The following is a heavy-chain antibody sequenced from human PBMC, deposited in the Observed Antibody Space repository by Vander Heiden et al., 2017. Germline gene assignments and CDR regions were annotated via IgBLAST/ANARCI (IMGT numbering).Heavy chain of an antibody. V-gene: IGHV1-69*01. CDR1: GGTFSSYA. CDR3: ATLGYDYYYYGMDV. Sequence: QVQLVQSGAEVKKPGSSVKVSCKASGGTFSSYAISWVRQAPGQGLEGMGGIIPICGTANDAQKFQGRVTITADESTSTAYMELGSLRSEDTAVYYCATLGYDYYYYGMDVWGQGTTVTVSS. J-gene: IGHJ6*02. CDR2: IIPICGTA. D-gene: IGHD5-12*01.